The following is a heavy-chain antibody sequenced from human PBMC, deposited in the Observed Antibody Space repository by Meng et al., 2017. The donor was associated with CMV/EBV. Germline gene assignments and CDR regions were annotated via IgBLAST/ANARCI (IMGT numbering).Heavy chain of an antibody. CDR1: GYTFTSYL. J-gene: IGHJ4*02. CDR2: INPSGGST. D-gene: IGHD6-13*01. V-gene: IGHV1-46*01. Sequence: VQLVTSWAVGKRPVALWKVSCKASGYTFTSYLMHWVRQAPGQGLEWMGIINPSGGSTSYAQKFQGRVTMTRDTSTSTVYMELSSLRSEDTAVYYCALAEYSSSLFDYWGQGTLVTVPS. CDR3: ALAEYSSSLFDY.